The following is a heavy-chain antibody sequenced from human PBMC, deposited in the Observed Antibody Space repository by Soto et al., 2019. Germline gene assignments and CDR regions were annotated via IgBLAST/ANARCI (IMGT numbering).Heavy chain of an antibody. CDR2: IGAADDP. Sequence: WETLRLSCAVSGVTFSADDIHWGRQTTGKGLQWVSAIGAADDPYYLGSVKGRFTISRENAKNSLYLQMTSLRAEDTAVYYCVRSYSGGLPRRADDYFAMDVWGKGTTVTVSS. CDR3: VRSYSGGLPRRADDYFAMDV. D-gene: IGHD2-15*01. CDR1: GVTFSADD. J-gene: IGHJ6*04. V-gene: IGHV3-13*05.